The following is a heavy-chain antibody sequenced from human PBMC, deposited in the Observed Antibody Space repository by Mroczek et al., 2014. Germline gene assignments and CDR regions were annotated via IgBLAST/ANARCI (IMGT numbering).Heavy chain of an antibody. Sequence: QVQLVQSGGGVVQPGRSLRLSCAASGFTFSSYGMHWVRQAPGKGLEWVAVISYDGSNKYYADSVKGRFTISRDNSKNTLYLQMNSLRAEDTAVYYCAKEATIFVSPYYYYYMDVWGKGPTVTRLL. CDR3: AKEATIFVSPYYYYYMDV. V-gene: IGHV3-30*18. J-gene: IGHJ6*03. CDR2: ISYDGSNK. CDR1: GFTFSSYG. D-gene: IGHD3-3*01.